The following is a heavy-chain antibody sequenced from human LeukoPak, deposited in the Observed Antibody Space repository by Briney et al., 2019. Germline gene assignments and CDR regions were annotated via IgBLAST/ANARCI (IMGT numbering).Heavy chain of an antibody. CDR2: IKSETDGGTT. D-gene: IGHD3-22*01. Sequence: PGGSLRLSCVASGFTFTNAWMSWVRQAPGKRLEWVGHIKSETDGGTTDYAAPVKGRFFISRDDSRDTLYLQMNSLKTDDTAVYYCAKYDTSVNFDYWGQGTLVTVSS. J-gene: IGHJ4*02. CDR1: GFTFTNAW. V-gene: IGHV3-15*01. CDR3: AKYDTSVNFDY.